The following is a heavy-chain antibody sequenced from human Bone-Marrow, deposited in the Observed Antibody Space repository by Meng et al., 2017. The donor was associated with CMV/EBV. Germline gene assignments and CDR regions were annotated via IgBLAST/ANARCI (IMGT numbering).Heavy chain of an antibody. CDR2: ITATSDYI. Sequence: GGSLRLSCLASGFTFSRYSMDWVRHVPGKGLEWVASITATSDYIHYGESVRGRFTISRDNAKNSLSLQMDGLRVEDTGVYFCARDPLFGSHVPYFDSWGQGVQVTVSS. CDR1: GFTFSRYS. D-gene: IGHD3-10*01. CDR3: ARDPLFGSHVPYFDS. V-gene: IGHV3-21*01. J-gene: IGHJ4*02.